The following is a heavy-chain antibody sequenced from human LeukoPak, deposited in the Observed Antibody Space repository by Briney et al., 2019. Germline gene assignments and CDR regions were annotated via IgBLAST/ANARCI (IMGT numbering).Heavy chain of an antibody. V-gene: IGHV4-34*01. Sequence: SETLSLTCAVYGGSFSGYYWSWIRQPPGKGLEWIGEINHSGSTNYNPSLKSRVTISVDTSKNQFSLKLSPVTAADTAVYYCACYSDSCGFYWGQGTLVTVSS. J-gene: IGHJ4*02. CDR2: INHSGST. D-gene: IGHD5-18*01. CDR1: GGSFSGYY. CDR3: ACYSDSCGFY.